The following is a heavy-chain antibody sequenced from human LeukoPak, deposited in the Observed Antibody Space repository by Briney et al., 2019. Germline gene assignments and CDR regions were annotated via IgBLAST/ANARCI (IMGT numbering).Heavy chain of an antibody. CDR2: ISYDGSNK. CDR1: GFTFSSYG. D-gene: IGHD3-10*01. V-gene: IGHV3-30*18. Sequence: GGSLRLSCAASGFTFSSYGMHWVRQAPGKGLEWVAVISYDGSNKYYADSVKGRFTISRDNSKNTLYLQINSLRAEDTAVYYCAKYQARLLWFGEIDYWRQATQVGDSS. CDR3: AKYQARLLWFGEIDY. J-gene: IGHJ4*02.